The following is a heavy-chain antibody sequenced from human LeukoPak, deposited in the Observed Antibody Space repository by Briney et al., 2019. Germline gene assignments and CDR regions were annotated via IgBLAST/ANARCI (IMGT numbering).Heavy chain of an antibody. J-gene: IGHJ4*02. CDR2: ISAYNGNT. Sequence: ASVKVSCKASGYTFISYGISWVRQAPGQGLEWMGWISAYNGNTNYAQKLQGRVTMTTDTSTSTAYMELRSLRSDDTAVYYCARDRGFVPCPHREFDYWGQGTLVTVSS. CDR3: ARDRGFVPCPHREFDY. V-gene: IGHV1-18*01. D-gene: IGHD3-10*01. CDR1: GYTFISYG.